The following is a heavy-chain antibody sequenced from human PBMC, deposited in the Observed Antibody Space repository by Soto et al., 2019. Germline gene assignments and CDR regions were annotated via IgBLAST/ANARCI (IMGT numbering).Heavy chain of an antibody. V-gene: IGHV4-31*03. D-gene: IGHD3-10*01. J-gene: IGHJ3*01. Sequence: QMQLQESGPGLVKPSQTLSLTCTVSGGSIRSGGYYWNWIRQHPGKGLEWIGYTYYNGSTYYKPFLTSRVTISFVMSKHQFSLKLTSVTAADTAVYYWARLIWFGETHDAFDLWGQGTMVTVSS. CDR1: GGSIRSGGYY. CDR3: ARLIWFGETHDAFDL. CDR2: TYYNGST.